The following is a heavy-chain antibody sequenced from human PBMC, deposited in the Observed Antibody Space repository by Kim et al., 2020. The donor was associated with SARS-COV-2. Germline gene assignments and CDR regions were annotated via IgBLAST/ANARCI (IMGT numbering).Heavy chain of an antibody. Sequence: GGSLRLSCAASGFTFSSYAMSWVRQAPGKGLEWVSAISGSGGSTYYADSVKGRFTISRYNSKNTLYLQMNSLRAEDTAVYYCSKALSYCGGACYSPFDYWGQGTLVTVSP. CDR2: ISGSGGST. CDR3: SKALSYCGGACYSPFDY. CDR1: GFTFSSYA. D-gene: IGHD2-21*02. J-gene: IGHJ4*02. V-gene: IGHV3-23*01.